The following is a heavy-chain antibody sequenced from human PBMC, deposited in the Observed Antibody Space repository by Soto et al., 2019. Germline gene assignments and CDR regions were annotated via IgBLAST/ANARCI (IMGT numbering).Heavy chain of an antibody. V-gene: IGHV4-38-2*02. D-gene: IGHD5-18*01. J-gene: IGHJ5*02. CDR1: GYSISSGYY. CDR3: AREEYSYGYDWFDP. Sequence: SETLSLTCAVSGYSISSGYYWGWIRQPPGKGLEWIGSIYHSGSTYYNPSLKSRVTISVDTSKNQFSLKLSSVTAADTAVYYCAREEYSYGYDWFDPWDQGTLVTVSS. CDR2: IYHSGST.